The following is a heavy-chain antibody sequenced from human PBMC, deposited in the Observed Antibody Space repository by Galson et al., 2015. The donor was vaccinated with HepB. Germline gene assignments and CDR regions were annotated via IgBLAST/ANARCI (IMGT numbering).Heavy chain of an antibody. CDR2: MGNGDDTA. CDR3: ARSTGELDY. V-gene: IGHV3-11*01. J-gene: IGHJ4*02. Sequence: SLRLSCAASGFTFSDYFMSWIRQAPGKGLEWVSYMGNGDDTAYYADSVKGRFTISRDNAKNSLYPQMDSLGAEDTAVYYCARSTGELDYWGQGTLVTVSS. D-gene: IGHD1-1*01. CDR1: GFTFSDYF.